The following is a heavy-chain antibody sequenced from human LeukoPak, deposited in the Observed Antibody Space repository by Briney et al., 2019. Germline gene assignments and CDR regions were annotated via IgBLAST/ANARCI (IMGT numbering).Heavy chain of an antibody. CDR3: ARGPLYFDWLIDY. CDR2: ISSSSYI. Sequence: GGSLRLSCAASGFTFSSYSMNRVRQAPGKGLEWVSSISSSSYIYYADSVKGRFTISRDNAKNSLYLQMNSLRAEDTAVYYCARGPLYFDWLIDYWGQGTLVTVSS. J-gene: IGHJ4*02. D-gene: IGHD3-9*01. V-gene: IGHV3-21*01. CDR1: GFTFSSYS.